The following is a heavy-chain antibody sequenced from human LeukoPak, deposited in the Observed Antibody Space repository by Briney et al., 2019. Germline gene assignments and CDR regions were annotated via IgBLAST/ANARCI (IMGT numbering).Heavy chain of an antibody. CDR2: ISGSGDTT. V-gene: IGHV3-23*01. CDR3: AKDGGLWVSAHWGDS. J-gene: IGHJ4*02. CDR1: GFIFSTHA. Sequence: GGSLRLSCAGSGFIFSTHAMTWVRQAPGKGLEWVSGISGSGDTTYYADSVKGRFTVSRDNSKNTLFLQMNSLRAEDTAVYYCAKDGGLWVSAHWGDSWGRGTLVTVSS. D-gene: IGHD7-27*01.